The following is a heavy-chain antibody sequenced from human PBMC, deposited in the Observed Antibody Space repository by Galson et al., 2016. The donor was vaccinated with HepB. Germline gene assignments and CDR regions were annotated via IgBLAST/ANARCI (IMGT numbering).Heavy chain of an antibody. CDR1: GFTLSDYY. J-gene: IGHJ4*02. CDR2: MSSSGASI. Sequence: SLRLSCAASGFTLSDYYMTWIRQAPGKGLEWVSYMSSSGASIHYAASVKGRFTISRDIAKNSLYLQMNSLTAEDTAVHYCARDLYTWNLIAHWGQGTLVTVSS. CDR3: ARDLYTWNLIAH. D-gene: IGHD1-20*01. V-gene: IGHV3-11*01.